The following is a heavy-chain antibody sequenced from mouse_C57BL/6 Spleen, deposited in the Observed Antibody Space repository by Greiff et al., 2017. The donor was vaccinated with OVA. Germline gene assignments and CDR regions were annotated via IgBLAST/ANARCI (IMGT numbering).Heavy chain of an antibody. D-gene: IGHD2-5*01. CDR2: IDPANGNT. V-gene: IGHV14-3*01. Sequence: EVQLQQSVAELVRPGASVKLSCTASGFNIKNTYMHWVKQRPEQGLEWIGRIDPANGNTNYTQKFQGKATMTADTSSNTAYLPLSSLTSEDTAFYYCASGDSNYEGYFDYWGQGTTLTVSA. CDR3: ASGDSNYEGYFDY. CDR1: GFNIKNTY. J-gene: IGHJ2*01.